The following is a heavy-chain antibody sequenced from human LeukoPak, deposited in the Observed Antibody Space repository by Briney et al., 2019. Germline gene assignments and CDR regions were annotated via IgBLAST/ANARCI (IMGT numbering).Heavy chain of an antibody. V-gene: IGHV3-74*01. Sequence: PGGSLRLSCAASGFTFSSYWMHWVRQAPGKGLVWLSRINTDGSSTTYADSVKGRFTISRDNAKNTLYLQMNSLRADDTAVYYCAKGLMGATPYYFDYWGQGTLVTVSS. CDR3: AKGLMGATPYYFDY. J-gene: IGHJ4*02. CDR1: GFTFSSYW. CDR2: INTDGSST. D-gene: IGHD1-26*01.